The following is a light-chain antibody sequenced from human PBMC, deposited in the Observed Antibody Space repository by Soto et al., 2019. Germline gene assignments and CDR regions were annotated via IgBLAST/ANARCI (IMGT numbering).Light chain of an antibody. CDR1: SSDVGGYNY. V-gene: IGLV2-14*01. CDR2: EVN. CDR3: SSYTSSSTPQVV. J-gene: IGLJ2*01. Sequence: QSALTQPASVTGSPGQSITISCTGTSSDVGGYNYVSWYQHHPGKAPKLMIYEVNNRPSGVSNRFSGSKSGNTASLTISGLQAEDDADYYCSSYTSSSTPQVVFGGGTKLTVL.